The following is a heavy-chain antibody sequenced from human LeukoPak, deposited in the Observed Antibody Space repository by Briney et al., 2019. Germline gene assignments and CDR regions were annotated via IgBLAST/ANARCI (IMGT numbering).Heavy chain of an antibody. CDR2: INTDGSAT. J-gene: IGHJ4*02. V-gene: IGHV3-74*01. Sequence: RGALRLSCAGSGFTFSRHLMHWVRQDPGKGLVWVSRINTDGSATLYSDSVKGRFTISRDNAKNTLYLEMSSLRAEDTGVYYCASSEDGYIYYWAQGTLVSVSS. CDR1: GFTFSRHL. D-gene: IGHD5-24*01. CDR3: ASSEDGYIYY.